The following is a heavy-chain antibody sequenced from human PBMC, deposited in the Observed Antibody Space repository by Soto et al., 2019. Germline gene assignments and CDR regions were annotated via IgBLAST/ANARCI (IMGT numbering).Heavy chain of an antibody. Sequence: XATLSLTCTVSGGSISSYYWSWIRQPPGKGLEWIGYIYYSGSTNYNPSLKSRVTVSVDTSKNQFSLKLSSVTAADTAVYYCARERGDYDILTGYYPESYYGMEVWGQGTTVTVSS. D-gene: IGHD3-9*01. CDR2: IYYSGST. CDR3: ARERGDYDILTGYYPESYYGMEV. CDR1: GGSISSYY. J-gene: IGHJ6*02. V-gene: IGHV4-59*01.